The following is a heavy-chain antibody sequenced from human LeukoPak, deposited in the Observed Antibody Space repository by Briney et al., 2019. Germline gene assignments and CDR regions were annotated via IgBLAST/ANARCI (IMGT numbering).Heavy chain of an antibody. Sequence: ASVKVSCKVSGYTLTELSMHWVRQAPGKGLEWMGGFDPEDGETIYAQKFQGRVTMTEDTSTDTAYMELSSLRSEDTAVYYCATDSSITMVRGVIRFKYYFDYWAREPWSPSPQ. V-gene: IGHV1-24*01. D-gene: IGHD3-10*01. CDR2: FDPEDGET. CDR3: ATDSSITMVRGVIRFKYYFDY. CDR1: GYTLTELS. J-gene: IGHJ4*02.